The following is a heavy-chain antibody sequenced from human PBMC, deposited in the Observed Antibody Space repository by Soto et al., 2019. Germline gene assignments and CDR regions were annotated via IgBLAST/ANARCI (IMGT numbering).Heavy chain of an antibody. V-gene: IGHV3-15*07. D-gene: IGHD2-15*01. CDR2: IKSKTDGGTT. CDR1: GFTFSNAW. J-gene: IGHJ4*02. Sequence: SGGSLRLSCAASGFTFSNAWMNWVRQAPGKGLEWVGRIKSKTDGGTTDYAAPVKGRFTISRDDSKNTLYLQMNSLKTEDTAVYYCATDLVVVVVAATRTPDWGQGTLVTVS. CDR3: ATDLVVVVVAATRTPD.